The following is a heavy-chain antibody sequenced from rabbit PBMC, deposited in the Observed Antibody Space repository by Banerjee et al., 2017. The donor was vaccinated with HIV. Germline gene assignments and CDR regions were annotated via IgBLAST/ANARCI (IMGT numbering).Heavy chain of an antibody. Sequence: QEQLEESGGDLVKPEGSLTLTCTASGFSFSSGYDMCWVRQAPGKGLEWIACIYTGDGSTYYASWAKGRFTISKTSSTTVTLQMASLTAADTATYFCAGTRSYAYGMDLWGQGTLVTVS. V-gene: IGHV1S45*01. D-gene: IGHD1-1*01. CDR2: IYTGDGST. J-gene: IGHJ6*01. CDR1: GFSFSSGYD. CDR3: AGTRSYAYGMDL.